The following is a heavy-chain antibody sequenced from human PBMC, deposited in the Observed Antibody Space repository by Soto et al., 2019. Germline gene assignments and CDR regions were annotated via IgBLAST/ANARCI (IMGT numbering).Heavy chain of an antibody. Sequence: QVQLQESGPGLVTPSGTLSLTCTVSSGSISTSYWWTWVRQLPNKGLEWIGEIFHTGSTNYNQSLRSRVTISVDKSKNPFFLQLASVTAADTAMYYCARRDIAYGFSEFHYWGQLTLVTVSS. CDR1: SGSISTSYW. CDR3: ARRDIAYGFSEFHY. CDR2: IFHTGST. D-gene: IGHD2-15*01. J-gene: IGHJ4*02. V-gene: IGHV4-4*02.